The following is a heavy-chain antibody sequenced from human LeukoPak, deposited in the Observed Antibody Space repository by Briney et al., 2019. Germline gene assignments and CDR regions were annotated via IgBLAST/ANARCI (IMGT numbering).Heavy chain of an antibody. V-gene: IGHV3-21*01. J-gene: IGHJ6*02. D-gene: IGHD2-15*01. Sequence: PGGSLRLSCAASGFTFSSYSMNWVRQAPGKGLEWVSSISSSSSYIYYADSVKGRFTISRDNAKNSLYLQMNSLRAEDTAVYYCAREGCSGGSCYLTYYYYGMDVWGQGTTVTVSS. CDR1: GFTFSSYS. CDR3: AREGCSGGSCYLTYYYYGMDV. CDR2: ISSSSSYI.